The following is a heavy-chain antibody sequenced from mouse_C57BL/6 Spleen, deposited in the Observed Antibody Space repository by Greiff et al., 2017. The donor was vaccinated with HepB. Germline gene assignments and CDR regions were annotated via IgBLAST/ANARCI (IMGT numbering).Heavy chain of an antibody. CDR2: ISYDGSN. D-gene: IGHD1-1*01. Sequence: EVQLVESGPGLVKPSQSLSLTCSVTGYSITSGYYWNWIRQFPGNKLEWMGYISYDGSNNYNPSLKNRISITRDTSKNQFFLKLNAVTTEDTATYYCARVYGGYFDVWGTGTTVTVSS. CDR1: GYSITSGYY. CDR3: ARVYGGYFDV. J-gene: IGHJ1*03. V-gene: IGHV3-6*01.